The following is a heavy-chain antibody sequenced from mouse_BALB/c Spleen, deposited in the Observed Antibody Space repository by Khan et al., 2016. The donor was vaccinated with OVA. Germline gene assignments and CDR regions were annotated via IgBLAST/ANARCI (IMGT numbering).Heavy chain of an antibody. Sequence: VQLLETGPGLVAPSQSLSITCTVYGYSLTRYGVHWVRQPPGKGLEWLGLIWAVGSTNYNSALMSRLSISKDNSKSQVFLKMNSLQTDDTAMYYCARLEDIWGQGTTLTVSS. CDR3: ARLEDI. V-gene: IGHV2-9*02. CDR2: IWAVGST. D-gene: IGHD1-3*01. CDR1: GYSLTRYG. J-gene: IGHJ2*01.